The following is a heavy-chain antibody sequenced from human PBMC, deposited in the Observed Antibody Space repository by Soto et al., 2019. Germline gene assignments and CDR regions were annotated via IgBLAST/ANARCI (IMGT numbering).Heavy chain of an antibody. D-gene: IGHD3-3*01. Sequence: SETLSLTCTVSGGSIRSYYWSWIRQPPGKGLEWIGYIYYSGSSTYNPALKSRVTISVDTSKNQFSLKLSSVTAADTAVYYCARSSGVFGNRFDYWGQGTLVTVSS. CDR3: ARSSGVFGNRFDY. V-gene: IGHV4-59*01. CDR2: IYYSGSS. J-gene: IGHJ4*02. CDR1: GGSIRSYY.